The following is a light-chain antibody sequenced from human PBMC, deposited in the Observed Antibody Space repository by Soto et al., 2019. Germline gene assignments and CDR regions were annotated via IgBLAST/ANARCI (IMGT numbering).Light chain of an antibody. CDR1: SSNIGSNT. J-gene: IGLJ3*02. Sequence: QSVLTQPPSASETPGQRVTISCSGSSSNIGSNTVNWYQQLPGTAPKLLIYNNKQRPSGVPDRFSGSKSGTSASLAISGLQSEDEADYFCAAWDDSLNGHWVFGGGTKLTVL. CDR2: NNK. CDR3: AAWDDSLNGHWV. V-gene: IGLV1-44*01.